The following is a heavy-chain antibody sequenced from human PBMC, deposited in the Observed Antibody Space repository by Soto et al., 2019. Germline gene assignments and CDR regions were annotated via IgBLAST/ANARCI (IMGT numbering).Heavy chain of an antibody. CDR2: INSDGSST. CDR3: YGSLKYYYYGMDV. J-gene: IGHJ6*02. D-gene: IGHD3-10*01. Sequence: GGSLRLSCAASGFTFSSYWMHWVRQAPGKGLVWVSRINSDGSSTSYADSVKGRFTISRDNAKNTLYLQMNSLRAEDTAVYYCYGSLKYYYYGMDVWGQGTTVTVSS. CDR1: GFTFSSYW. V-gene: IGHV3-74*01.